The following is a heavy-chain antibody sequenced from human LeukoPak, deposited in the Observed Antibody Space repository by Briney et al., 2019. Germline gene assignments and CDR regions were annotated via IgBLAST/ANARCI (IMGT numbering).Heavy chain of an antibody. CDR3: AREFSTGILLDY. CDR2: ITSDGYI. Sequence: GGSLRLSCAASGFTFSSYSMNWVRQAPGKGLEWVSSITSDGYIYYADSVKGRFTISRDNTKNSLYLQMSSLRAEDTAVYYRAREFSTGILLDYWGQGTLVTVSS. V-gene: IGHV3-21*01. CDR1: GFTFSSYS. J-gene: IGHJ4*02.